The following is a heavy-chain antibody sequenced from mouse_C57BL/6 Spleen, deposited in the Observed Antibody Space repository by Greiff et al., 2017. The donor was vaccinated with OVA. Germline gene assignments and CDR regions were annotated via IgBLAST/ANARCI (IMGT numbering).Heavy chain of an antibody. V-gene: IGHV5-9-1*02. CDR1: GFTFSSYA. Sequence: EVQLVESGEGLVKPGGSLKLSCAASGFTFSSYAMSWVRQTPEKRLEWVAYISSGGDYIYYADTVKGRFTISRDNARNTLYLQMSSLKSEDTAMYYCTRVPCGSSFVWYFDVWGTGTTVTVSS. CDR2: ISSGGDYI. CDR3: TRVPCGSSFVWYFDV. J-gene: IGHJ1*03. D-gene: IGHD1-1*01.